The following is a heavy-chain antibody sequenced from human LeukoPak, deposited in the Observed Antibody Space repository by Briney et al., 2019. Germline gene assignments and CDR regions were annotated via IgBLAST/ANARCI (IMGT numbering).Heavy chain of an antibody. CDR3: ARENERRYYYYGMAV. D-gene: IGHD1-1*01. J-gene: IGHJ6*02. V-gene: IGHV3-48*01. CDR1: GFTFSSYS. Sequence: GGSLRLSCAASGFTFSSYSMYWVRQAPGKGLEWVSYISSSSSTIYYADSVKGRFTISRDNAKNSLYLQMNSLRAEDTAVYYCARENERRYYYYGMAVWGQGTTVTVSS. CDR2: ISSSSSTI.